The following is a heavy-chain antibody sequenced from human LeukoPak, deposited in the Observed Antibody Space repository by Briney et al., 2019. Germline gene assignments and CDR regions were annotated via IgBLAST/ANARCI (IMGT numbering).Heavy chain of an antibody. D-gene: IGHD3-22*01. CDR3: AMRNYYYDSSGYRFDN. V-gene: IGHV4-59*12. Sequence: SETLSLTCTVSGGSISSYYWSWIRQPPGKGLEWIGYIYYSGSTNYNPSLKSRVTISVETSKKQFSLKLSSVTAADTAMYYCAMRNYYYDSSGYRFDNWGQGTLVTVSS. CDR2: IYYSGST. CDR1: GGSISSYY. J-gene: IGHJ4*02.